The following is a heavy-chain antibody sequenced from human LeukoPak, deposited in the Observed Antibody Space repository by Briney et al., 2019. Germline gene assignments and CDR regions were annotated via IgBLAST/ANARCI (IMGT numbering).Heavy chain of an antibody. Sequence: SETLSLTCTVSGGSISSGSYYWSWIRQPAGKGLEWIGRIYTSGSTNYNPSLKSRVTISVDTSKNQFSLKLSSVTAADTAVYYCARGLVWESYCYYMDVWGKGTTVTVSS. D-gene: IGHD6-13*01. CDR3: ARGLVWESYCYYMDV. J-gene: IGHJ6*03. CDR2: IYTSGST. V-gene: IGHV4-61*02. CDR1: GGSISSGSYY.